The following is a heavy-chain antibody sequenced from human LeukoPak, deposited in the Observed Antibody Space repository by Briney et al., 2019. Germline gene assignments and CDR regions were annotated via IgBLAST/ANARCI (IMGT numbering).Heavy chain of an antibody. Sequence: ASVKVSCKASGGTFSSYAISWVRQAPGQGLEWMGRLIPILGIANYAQKFQGRVTITADKSTSTAYMELSSLRSEDTAVYYCASEGSYSARTPLDYWGQGTLVTVSS. CDR1: GGTFSSYA. V-gene: IGHV1-69*04. CDR3: ASEGSYSARTPLDY. D-gene: IGHD1-26*01. CDR2: LIPILGIA. J-gene: IGHJ4*02.